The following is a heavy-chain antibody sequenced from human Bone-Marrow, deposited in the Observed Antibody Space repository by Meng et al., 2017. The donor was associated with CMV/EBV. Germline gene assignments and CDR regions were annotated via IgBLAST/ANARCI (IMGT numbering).Heavy chain of an antibody. CDR2: ISSSGGST. CDR1: RVTFSTYA. CDR3: AKDIHGMALDI. V-gene: IGHV3-23*01. D-gene: IGHD1-14*01. Sequence: GESLKISCAASRVTFSTYAMSWVPQAPGKGLEWVSDISSSGGSTYYADPVKGRFTISRDNSKNTLYLQMNSLRAEDTAVYYCAKDIHGMALDIWGQGTMVTVSS. J-gene: IGHJ3*02.